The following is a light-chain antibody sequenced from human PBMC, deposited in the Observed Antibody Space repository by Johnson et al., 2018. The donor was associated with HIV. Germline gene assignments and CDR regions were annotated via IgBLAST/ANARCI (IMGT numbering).Light chain of an antibody. V-gene: IGLV1-51*01. Sequence: QSVLTQSPSVSAAPGQKVTISCSGSSSNIGNNYVSWYQQLPGTAPKLLIYDNNERPSGIPDRFSGSKSGTSATLGITGLQTGDEADYYCGTWDSSLSAGYVFGTGTKVTFL. CDR1: SSNIGNNY. J-gene: IGLJ1*01. CDR3: GTWDSSLSAGYV. CDR2: DNN.